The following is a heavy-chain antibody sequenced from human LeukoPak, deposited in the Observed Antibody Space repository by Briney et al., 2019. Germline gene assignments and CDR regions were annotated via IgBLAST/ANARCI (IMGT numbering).Heavy chain of an antibody. V-gene: IGHV4-34*01. CDR1: GGSFSGYY. CDR2: INHSGST. D-gene: IGHD2-2*01. J-gene: IGHJ4*02. Sequence: PSETLSLTCAVYGGSFSGYYWSWIRQPPGKGLEWIGEINHSGSTNYNPSLKSRVTISVDTSKNQFSLKLSSVTAADTAVYYCARGQPATHFDYWGQGTLVTVSS. CDR3: ARGQPATHFDY.